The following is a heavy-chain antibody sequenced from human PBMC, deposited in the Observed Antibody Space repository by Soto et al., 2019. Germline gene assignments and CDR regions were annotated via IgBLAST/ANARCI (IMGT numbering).Heavy chain of an antibody. D-gene: IGHD2-15*01. CDR1: GGSFSCYY. J-gene: IGHJ6*02. CDR3: ARVSGYCSGGSCYRYYYGMDV. V-gene: IGHV4-34*01. CDR2: INHSGST. Sequence: SETLSLTCAVYGGSFSCYYWSWIRQPPGKGLEWIGEINHSGSTNYNPSLKSRVTISVDTSKNQFSLKLSSVTAADTAVYYCARVSGYCSGGSCYRYYYGMDVWGQGTTVTVSS.